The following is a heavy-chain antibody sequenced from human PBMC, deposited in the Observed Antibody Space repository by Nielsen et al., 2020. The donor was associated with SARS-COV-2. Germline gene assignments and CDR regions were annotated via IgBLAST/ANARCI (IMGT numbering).Heavy chain of an antibody. J-gene: IGHJ4*02. CDR2: INWNGGST. Sequence: GGSLRLSCAASGFTFDDYGMSWVHQAPGKGLEWVSGINWNGGSTGYADSVKGRFTISRDNAKNSLYLQMNSLRAEDTAVYYCARDLGDSSGYSGHPSHWGQGTLVTVSS. CDR3: ARDLGDSSGYSGHPSH. CDR1: GFTFDDYG. D-gene: IGHD3-22*01. V-gene: IGHV3-20*04.